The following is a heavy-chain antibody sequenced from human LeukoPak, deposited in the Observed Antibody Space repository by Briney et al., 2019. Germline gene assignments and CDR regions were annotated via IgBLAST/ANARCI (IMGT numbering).Heavy chain of an antibody. D-gene: IGHD3-9*01. CDR3: TSTNVLRYFDWLPFLGY. CDR2: IRSKAYGGTT. J-gene: IGHJ4*02. V-gene: IGHV3-49*04. CDR1: GFTFGDYA. Sequence: GGSLRLSCTASGFTFGDYAMSWGRQGPVNGLDWVGFIRSKAYGGTTEYAASVKGRFTISRDDSKSIAYLQMNSLKTEDTAVYYCTSTNVLRYFDWLPFLGYWGQGTLVTVSS.